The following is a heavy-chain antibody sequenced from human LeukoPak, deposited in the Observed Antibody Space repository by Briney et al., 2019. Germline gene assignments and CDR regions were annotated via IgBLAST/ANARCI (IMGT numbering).Heavy chain of an antibody. CDR3: AKAGLVRGGALDS. CDR2: ITGSGDGT. V-gene: IGHV3-23*01. J-gene: IGHJ4*02. Sequence: GGSLRLSCAASGFTFSTYAMTWVRQAPGKGLEWVSSITGSGDGTSAADSVTGRFSISRDNSKSKLYLQMNSLRVEDTAVYYCAKAGLVRGGALDSWGQGTLVTVSS. CDR1: GFTFSTYA. D-gene: IGHD4/OR15-4a*01.